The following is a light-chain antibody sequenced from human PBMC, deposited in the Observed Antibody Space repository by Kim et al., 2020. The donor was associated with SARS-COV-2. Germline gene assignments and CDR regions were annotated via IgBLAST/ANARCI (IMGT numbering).Light chain of an antibody. CDR1: ALPRQY. CDR3: QSADSSDTFWV. CDR2: EDT. V-gene: IGLV3-25*03. J-gene: IGLJ3*02. Sequence: SYELTQPPSVSVSPGQTARIICSGDALPRQYVYWFQQKPGQAPVVVIYEDTERLSGIPERFSGSTSGTTVTLTISGVQAEDEADYYCQSADSSDTFWVFGGGTQMTVL.